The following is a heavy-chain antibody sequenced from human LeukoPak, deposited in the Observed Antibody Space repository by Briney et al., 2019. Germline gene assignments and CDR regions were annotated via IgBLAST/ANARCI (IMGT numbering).Heavy chain of an antibody. V-gene: IGHV4-39*07. CDR1: GGSISSSSYY. CDR2: IYYSGST. J-gene: IGHJ6*03. D-gene: IGHD7-27*01. CDR3: ARGRHAGAPRYYYYYYMDV. Sequence: SETLSLTCTVSGGSISSSSYYWGWIRQPPGKGLEWIGSIYYSGSTYYNPSLKSRVTISVDTSKNQFSLKLSSVTAADTAVYYCARGRHAGAPRYYYYYYMDVWGKGTTVTVSS.